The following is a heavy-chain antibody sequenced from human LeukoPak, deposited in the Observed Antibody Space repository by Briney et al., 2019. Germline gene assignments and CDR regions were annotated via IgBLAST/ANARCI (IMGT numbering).Heavy chain of an antibody. CDR1: GGSFSGYY. V-gene: IGHV4-34*01. CDR2: INHSGST. J-gene: IGHJ4*02. CDR3: ARYVGYCSGGSCYSSRGQYYFDY. Sequence: SKTLSLTCAVYGGSFSGYYWSWIRQPPGKGLEWIGEINHSGSTNYNPSLKSRVTISVDTSKNQFSLKLSSVTAADTAVYYCARYVGYCSGGSCYSSRGQYYFDYWGQGTLVTVSS. D-gene: IGHD2-15*01.